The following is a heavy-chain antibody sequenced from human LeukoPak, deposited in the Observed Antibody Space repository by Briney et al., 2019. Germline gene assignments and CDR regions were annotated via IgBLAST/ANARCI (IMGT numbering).Heavy chain of an antibody. CDR2: IYHSGST. CDR1: GGSIGSYY. CDR3: ARLKYGDYGLYYFDY. J-gene: IGHJ4*02. Sequence: SETLSLTCIVSGGSIGSYYWSWIRQPPGKGLEWIGYIYHSGSTNYNPSLKSRVTISVDTSKNQFSLKLSSVTAADTAVYYCARLKYGDYGLYYFDYWGQGTLVTVSS. D-gene: IGHD4-17*01. V-gene: IGHV4-59*08.